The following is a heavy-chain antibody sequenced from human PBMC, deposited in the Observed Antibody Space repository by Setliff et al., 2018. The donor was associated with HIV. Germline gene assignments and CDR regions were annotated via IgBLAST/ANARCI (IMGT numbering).Heavy chain of an antibody. CDR1: GGSFSGYS. Sequence: LSLTCVVSGGSFSGYSWSWIRQSPGKGLEWIGEISQSGTTHYNPSLKRRVTISEDTSKSQLSMKLTSVAAADTAIYYCARGKGGIDGPVEFDNWGQGTPVTVSS. J-gene: IGHJ4*02. CDR2: ISQSGTT. D-gene: IGHD1-1*01. CDR3: ARGKGGIDGPVEFDN. V-gene: IGHV4-34*01.